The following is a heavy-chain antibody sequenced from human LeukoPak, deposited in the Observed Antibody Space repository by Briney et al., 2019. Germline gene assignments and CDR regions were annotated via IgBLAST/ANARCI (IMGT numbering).Heavy chain of an antibody. V-gene: IGHV3-21*01. CDR2: ISSGGSYI. D-gene: IGHD2-2*01. Sequence: PGGSLRLSCAASGFTFSDYAMNWARQAPGKGLEWVSSISSGGSYISYADSVKGRFTVSRDNAKDSLFLQMRSLRDEDTAVYYCARGPALYCTSSSCLDGVDWGQGTLVSVSS. J-gene: IGHJ4*02. CDR1: GFTFSDYA. CDR3: ARGPALYCTSSSCLDGVD.